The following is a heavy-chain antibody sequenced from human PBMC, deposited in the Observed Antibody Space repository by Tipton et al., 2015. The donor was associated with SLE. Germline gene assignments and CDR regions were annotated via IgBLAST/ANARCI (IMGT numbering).Heavy chain of an antibody. CDR1: GYSFTDYW. Sequence: QLVQSGAEMKKPGESLKISCKGSGYSFTDYWIGWVRQMPGEGLEWMAMIYPGDSDIKYSSSFRGQVTISADKSITTTYLEWSGLKASDTAMYYCARHDYTFITGTTVFDYWGQGTLVTVSS. J-gene: IGHJ4*02. CDR3: ARHDYTFITGTTVFDY. V-gene: IGHV5-51*01. CDR2: IYPGDSDI. D-gene: IGHD1-14*01.